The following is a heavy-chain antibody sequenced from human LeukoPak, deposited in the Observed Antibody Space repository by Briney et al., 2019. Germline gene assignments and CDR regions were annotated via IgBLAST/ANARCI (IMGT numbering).Heavy chain of an antibody. J-gene: IGHJ4*02. CDR3: AKDGFCGGDCYHSN. V-gene: IGHV3-23*01. CDR1: GFTFSSYA. Sequence: PGGSLRLSCAASGFTFSSYAMSWVRQAPGKGLEWVSAISGSGGSTYYADSVKGRFTISRDNSKNTLYLQMNSLRAEDTAVYYCAKDGFCGGDCYHSNCGQGTLVTVSS. CDR2: ISGSGGST. D-gene: IGHD2-21*02.